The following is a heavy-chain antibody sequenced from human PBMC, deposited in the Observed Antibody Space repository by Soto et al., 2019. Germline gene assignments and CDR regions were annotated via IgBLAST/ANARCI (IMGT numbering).Heavy chain of an antibody. CDR2: IIPIFGTA. CDR3: ARYSGDFGPEDYYYGMDV. J-gene: IGHJ6*02. D-gene: IGHD3-10*01. Sequence: ASVKVSCKASGGTFSSYAISWVRQAPGQGLEWMGGIIPIFGTANYAQKFQGRVTITADESTSTAYMELSSLRSEDTAVYYCARYSGDFGPEDYYYGMDVWGQGTTVTVSS. CDR1: GGTFSSYA. V-gene: IGHV1-69*13.